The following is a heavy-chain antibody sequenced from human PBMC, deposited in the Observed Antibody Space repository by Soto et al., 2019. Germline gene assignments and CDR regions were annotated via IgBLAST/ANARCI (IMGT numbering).Heavy chain of an antibody. Sequence: PGGSLRLSCAASGFTFSDYYMSWIRQAPGKGLEWVSYISSSGSTIYYADSVKGRFTISRDNAKNSLYLQMNSLRAEDTAVYYCASPTVTPHCGMDVWGQGTTVTVSS. D-gene: IGHD4-17*01. CDR1: GFTFSDYY. CDR2: ISSSGSTI. V-gene: IGHV3-11*01. CDR3: ASPTVTPHCGMDV. J-gene: IGHJ6*02.